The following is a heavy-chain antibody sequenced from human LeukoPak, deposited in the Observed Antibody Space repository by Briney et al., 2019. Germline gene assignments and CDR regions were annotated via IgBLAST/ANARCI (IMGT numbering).Heavy chain of an antibody. CDR3: ARDLSSSWPDNWFDP. J-gene: IGHJ5*02. CDR1: GGSISSYY. Sequence: SETLSLTCTVSGGSISSYYWSWIRQPAGKGLEWIGRIYTSGSTNYNPSLKSRVTISVDKSKNQFSLKLSPVTAADTAVYYCARDLSSSWPDNWFDPWGQGTLVTVSS. V-gene: IGHV4-4*07. CDR2: IYTSGST. D-gene: IGHD6-13*01.